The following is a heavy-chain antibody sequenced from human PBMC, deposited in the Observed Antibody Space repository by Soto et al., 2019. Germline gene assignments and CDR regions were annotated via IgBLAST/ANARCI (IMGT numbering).Heavy chain of an antibody. CDR1: GFTFSNAW. V-gene: IGHV3-15*07. D-gene: IGHD2-15*01. CDR2: IKSKTDGGTT. CDR3: TTVGVVVVAGYYYFGMDV. J-gene: IGHJ6*02. Sequence: GGSLRLSCAASGFTFSNAWMNWVRQAPGKGLEWVGRIKSKTDGGTTDYAAPVKGRFTISRDDSKNTLYLQMNSLKTEDTALYYCTTVGVVVVAGYYYFGMDVWGQGTKVTVSS.